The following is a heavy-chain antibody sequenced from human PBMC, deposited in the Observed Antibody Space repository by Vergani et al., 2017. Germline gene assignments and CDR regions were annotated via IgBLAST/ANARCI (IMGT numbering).Heavy chain of an antibody. CDR2: IYYSGST. Sequence: QVQLQESGPGLVKPSQTLSLTCTVSGGSISSGDYYWSWIRQPPGKGLEWFGYIYYSGSTNYNPSLKSRVTISVAPSKNQFSLKLSPVTSADTVVYYCARLNDFWSGYSTQGGCDPWGQGTLVTVSS. J-gene: IGHJ5*02. CDR3: ARLNDFWSGYSTQGGCDP. V-gene: IGHV4-61*08. D-gene: IGHD3-3*01. CDR1: GGSISSGDYY.